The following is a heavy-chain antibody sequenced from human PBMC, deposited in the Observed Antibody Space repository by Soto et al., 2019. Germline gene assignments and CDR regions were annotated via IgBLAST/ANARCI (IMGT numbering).Heavy chain of an antibody. CDR2: MSPKTANT. J-gene: IGHJ5*01. CDR1: GYTFTSYD. V-gene: IGHV1-8*01. Sequence: ASVKVSCKXSGYTFTSYDINWVRQTAGQGLEWMGWMSPKTANTGYAQKFQGRVTMTRSTSISTAYMELSSLTSEDTAVYYCTGGPPNWGFDSWGQGTPVTVSS. CDR3: TGGPPNWGFDS. D-gene: IGHD7-27*01.